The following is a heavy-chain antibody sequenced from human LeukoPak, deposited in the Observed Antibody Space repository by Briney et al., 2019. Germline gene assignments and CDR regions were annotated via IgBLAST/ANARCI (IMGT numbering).Heavy chain of an antibody. Sequence: ASVKVSCKASGYTFTSYYMHWVRQAPGQGLEWLGIINPSGGSTSYAQKFQGRVTMTRDTSTSTVYMELSSLRSEDTAVYYCAREAVAGTDFDYWGQGTLVTVSS. CDR2: INPSGGST. J-gene: IGHJ4*02. D-gene: IGHD6-19*01. CDR3: AREAVAGTDFDY. V-gene: IGHV1-46*01. CDR1: GYTFTSYY.